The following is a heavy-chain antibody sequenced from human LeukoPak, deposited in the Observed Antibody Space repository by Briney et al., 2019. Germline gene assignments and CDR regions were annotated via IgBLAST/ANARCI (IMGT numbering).Heavy chain of an antibody. Sequence: PGRSLRLSCAASGFTFSSYAMHWVRQAPGKGLEWVAVISYDGSNKYYADSVKGRFTISRGNSKNTLYLQMNSLRAEDTAVYYCARDPRSGWTTSYYYYYGMDVWGQGTTVTVSS. CDR2: ISYDGSNK. J-gene: IGHJ6*02. V-gene: IGHV3-30-3*01. CDR3: ARDPRSGWTTSYYYYYGMDV. CDR1: GFTFSSYA. D-gene: IGHD6-19*01.